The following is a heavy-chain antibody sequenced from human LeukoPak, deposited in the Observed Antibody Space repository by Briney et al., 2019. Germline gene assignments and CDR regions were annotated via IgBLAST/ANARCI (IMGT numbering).Heavy chain of an antibody. CDR2: INHSGST. J-gene: IGHJ5*02. Sequence: PSETLSLTCAVYGGSFSGYYWSWIRQPPGKGLEWIGEINHSGSTNYNPSLKSRATISVDTSKNQFSLKPSSVTAADTAVYYCAREDYYDSSGYYYVWFDPWGQGTLVTVSS. D-gene: IGHD3-22*01. V-gene: IGHV4-34*01. CDR1: GGSFSGYY. CDR3: AREDYYDSSGYYYVWFDP.